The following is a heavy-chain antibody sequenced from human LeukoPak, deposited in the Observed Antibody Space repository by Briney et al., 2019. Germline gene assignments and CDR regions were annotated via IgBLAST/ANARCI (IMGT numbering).Heavy chain of an antibody. J-gene: IGHJ4*02. CDR2: INHSGST. Sequence: PSETLSLTCAVYGGSFSNYYWSWLRQPPGKGLEWIGEINHSGSTTYNPSLKSRVTMSIDTSKNQFSLRLSSVTAADTAVYYCARYNYNFYFDYWGQGTLVTVSS. D-gene: IGHD1-1*01. V-gene: IGHV4-34*01. CDR1: GGSFSNYY. CDR3: ARYNYNFYFDY.